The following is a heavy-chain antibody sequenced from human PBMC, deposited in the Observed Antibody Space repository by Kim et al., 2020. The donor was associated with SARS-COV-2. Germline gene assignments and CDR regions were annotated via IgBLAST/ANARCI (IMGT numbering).Heavy chain of an antibody. D-gene: IGHD3-3*01. CDR2: IKSKTDGGTT. CDR1: GFTFSNAW. CDR3: TTLVPQYYDFWSAPLIYGMDV. V-gene: IGHV3-15*01. J-gene: IGHJ6*02. Sequence: GGSLRLSCAASGFTFSNAWMSWVRQAPGKGLEWVGRIKSKTDGGTTDYAAPVKGRFTISRDDSKNTLYLQMNSLKTEDTAVYYCTTLVPQYYDFWSAPLIYGMDVWGQGTTVTVSS.